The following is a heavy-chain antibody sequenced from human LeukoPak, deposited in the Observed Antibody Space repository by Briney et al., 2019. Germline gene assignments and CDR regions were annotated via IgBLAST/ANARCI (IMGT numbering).Heavy chain of an antibody. D-gene: IGHD5-18*01. V-gene: IGHV3-23*01. J-gene: IGHJ4*02. CDR2: INHGGDST. CDR1: GFTFSSYA. Sequence: GGSLRLSCAASGFTFSSYAMSWVRQAPGKGLEWVSAINHGGDSTYYADSVEGRFTISRDNSKNPLYLQMNSLRAEDMAVYYCAKAAGTADFDYWGQGTLVTVSS. CDR3: AKAAGTADFDY.